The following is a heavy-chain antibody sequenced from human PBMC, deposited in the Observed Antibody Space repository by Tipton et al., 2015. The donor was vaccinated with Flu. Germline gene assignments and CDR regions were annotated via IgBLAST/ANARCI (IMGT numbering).Heavy chain of an antibody. D-gene: IGHD5-24*01. Sequence: LRLSCTASGGSISSYYWGWIRQPPGKGLEWIGYIFYSGSTNYNPSLKSRVTMSVDTSNNRFSLKLSSVTAADTAVYYCASQRWLQSFIDYWGQGTLVTVSS. CDR3: ASQRWLQSFIDY. J-gene: IGHJ4*02. CDR1: GGSISSYY. V-gene: IGHV4-59*01. CDR2: IFYSGST.